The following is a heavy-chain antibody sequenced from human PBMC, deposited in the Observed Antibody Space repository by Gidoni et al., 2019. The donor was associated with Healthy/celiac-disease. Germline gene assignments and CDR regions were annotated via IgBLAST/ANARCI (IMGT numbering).Heavy chain of an antibody. D-gene: IGHD6-6*01. CDR3: GTAARPGSYYGMDV. V-gene: IGHV1-69*01. CDR1: GGPFSSYA. CDR2: IIPIFGTA. J-gene: IGHJ6*02. Sequence: QVQLVQSGAEVKKPGSSVTVSCKASGGPFSSYAISWVRQAPGQGLEWMGGIIPIFGTANYAQKFQGRGTITADESTSTAYMELSSLRSEDTAVYYCGTAARPGSYYGMDVWGQGTTVTVSS.